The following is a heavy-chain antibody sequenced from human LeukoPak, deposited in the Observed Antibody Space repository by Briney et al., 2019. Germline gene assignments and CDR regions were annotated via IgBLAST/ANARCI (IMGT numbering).Heavy chain of an antibody. V-gene: IGHV3-23*01. D-gene: IGHD2-15*01. CDR1: GFTFDDYA. CDR2: ISGSGGST. Sequence: PGGSLRLSCAASGFTFDDYAMSWVRQAPGKGLEWVSAISGSGGSTYYADSVKGRFTISRDNSKNTLYLQMNSLRAEDTAVYYCARFKQRAIVVVVAATRGLDYWGQGTLVTVSS. CDR3: ARFKQRAIVVVVAATRGLDY. J-gene: IGHJ4*02.